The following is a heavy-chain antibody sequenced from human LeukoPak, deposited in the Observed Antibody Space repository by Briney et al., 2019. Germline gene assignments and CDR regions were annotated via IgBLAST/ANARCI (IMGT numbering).Heavy chain of an antibody. V-gene: IGHV1-2*02. D-gene: IGHD5-18*01. CDR3: ARDGYSYGYYYYGMDV. Sequence: GASVKVSCKASGYTFTGYYMHWVRQAPGQGLEWMGWINPNSGGTKYAQTFQGRVTMTRDTSISTAYMELSSLRSDDTAVYYCARDGYSYGYYYYGMDVWGQGTTVTVSS. CDR2: INPNSGGT. CDR1: GYTFTGYY. J-gene: IGHJ6*02.